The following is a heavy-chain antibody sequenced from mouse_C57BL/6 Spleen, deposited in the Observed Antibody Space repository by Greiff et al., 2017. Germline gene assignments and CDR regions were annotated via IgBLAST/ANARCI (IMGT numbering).Heavy chain of an antibody. CDR2: IHPNSGST. D-gene: IGHD1-1*01. J-gene: IGHJ3*01. V-gene: IGHV1-64*01. Sequence: QVQLQQPGAELVKPGASVKLSCKASGYTFTSYWMHWVKQRPGQGLEWIGMIHPNSGSTNYNEKFKSKATLTVDKSSSTAYMQLSSLTSEDSAVYCCARWGYGSSPFAYWGQGTLVTVSA. CDR3: ARWGYGSSPFAY. CDR1: GYTFTSYW.